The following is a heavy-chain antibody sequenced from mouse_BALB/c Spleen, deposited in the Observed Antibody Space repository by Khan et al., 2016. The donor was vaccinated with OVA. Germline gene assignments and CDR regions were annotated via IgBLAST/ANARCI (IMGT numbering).Heavy chain of an antibody. Sequence: QVQLQQSGAELAKPGASVKMSCKASGYTFTNYWMHWVKQRPGQGLDWIGFINPSTDYTEYNQKFKDKATLTADKSSSTAYMQLTSLTSEDSALYYYVNHCNTAAWFTYWGQGTLVTVSA. CDR1: GYTFTNYW. V-gene: IGHV1-7*01. J-gene: IGHJ3*01. CDR3: VNHCNTAAWFTY. CDR2: INPSTDYT.